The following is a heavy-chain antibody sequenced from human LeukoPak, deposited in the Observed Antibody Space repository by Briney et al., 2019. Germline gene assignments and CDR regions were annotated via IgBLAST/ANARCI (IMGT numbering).Heavy chain of an antibody. V-gene: IGHV3-7*01. D-gene: IGHD2-2*02. J-gene: IGHJ4*02. CDR3: ARGGIVVVPAAIRTIDY. CDR1: GFTFSSYE. Sequence: GGSLRLSCAASGFTFSSYEMNWVRQAPGKGLEWVANIKQDGSEKYYVDSVKGRFTISRDNAKNSLYLQMNSLRAGDTAVYYCARGGIVVVPAAIRTIDYWGQGTLVTVSS. CDR2: IKQDGSEK.